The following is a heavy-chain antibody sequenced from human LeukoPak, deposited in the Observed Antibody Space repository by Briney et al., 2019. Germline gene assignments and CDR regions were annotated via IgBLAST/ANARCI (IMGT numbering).Heavy chain of an antibody. CDR3: TKGWLGYGYNYAYFQH. D-gene: IGHD5-24*01. CDR1: GFTFSRYG. Sequence: GGSLRLSCAASGFTFSRYGMHWVRQAPGKGLEWVAIISYDGSKKYYADSVKGRFTVSRDNSKDTLFLQMNNLRSEDTAVYYCTKGWLGYGYNYAYFQHWGQGTVVTVSS. CDR2: ISYDGSKK. V-gene: IGHV3-30*18. J-gene: IGHJ1*01.